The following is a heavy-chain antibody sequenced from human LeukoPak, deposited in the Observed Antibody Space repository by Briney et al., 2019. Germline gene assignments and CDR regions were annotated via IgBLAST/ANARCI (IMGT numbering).Heavy chain of an antibody. CDR2: TYYRSKWYN. CDR1: GDSVSSNSAA. D-gene: IGHD4-17*01. J-gene: IGHJ4*02. V-gene: IGHV6-1*01. CDR3: AKEIWPTVTIPGRTYFDY. Sequence: SQTLSLTCAISGDSVSSNSAAWNWIRQSPSRGLEWLGRTYYRSKWYNDYAVSVESRITINPDTSKNQFSLQLNSVTPEDTAVYYCAKEIWPTVTIPGRTYFDYWGQGTLVTVSS.